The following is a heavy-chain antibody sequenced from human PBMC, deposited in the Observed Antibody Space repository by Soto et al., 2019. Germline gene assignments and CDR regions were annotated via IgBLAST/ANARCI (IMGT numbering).Heavy chain of an antibody. Sequence: QVQLQESGPGLVKPSVTLSLTCTVSGGSISSYYWSWIRQPPGKGLQWIGYIYYSGSTNYNPSLKSRVTISVDTSKNQFSLKLSSVTAADTAVYYCARGRFLEWLGAPYFDYWGQGTLVTVSS. V-gene: IGHV4-59*01. CDR1: GGSISSYY. CDR2: IYYSGST. CDR3: ARGRFLEWLGAPYFDY. D-gene: IGHD3-3*01. J-gene: IGHJ4*02.